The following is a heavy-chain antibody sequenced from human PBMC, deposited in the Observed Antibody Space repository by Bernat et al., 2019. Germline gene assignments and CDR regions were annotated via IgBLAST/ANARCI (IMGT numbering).Heavy chain of an antibody. J-gene: IGHJ4*02. V-gene: IGHV3-53*01. Sequence: EVQLVESGGNLIQPGGSLRLSCAASGFTVSSKYMSWVRQAPGKGLEWVSVIYSDGDTYYADSVKGRFTISRDSFKNTLYLQMNSLGTEDTAVYYCARVSGGYHYYFDSWGQGALVTVSS. CDR2: IYSDGDT. D-gene: IGHD3-16*01. CDR1: GFTVSSKY. CDR3: ARVSGGYHYYFDS.